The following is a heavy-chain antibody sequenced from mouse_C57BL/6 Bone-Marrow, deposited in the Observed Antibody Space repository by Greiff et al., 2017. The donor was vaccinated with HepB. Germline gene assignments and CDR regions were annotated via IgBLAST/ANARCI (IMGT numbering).Heavy chain of an antibody. CDR3: ARHPVVASYWYFDV. J-gene: IGHJ1*03. V-gene: IGHV5-12*01. CDR1: GFTFSDYY. D-gene: IGHD1-1*01. CDR2: ISNGGGST. Sequence: EVKLEESGGGLVQPGGSLKLSCAASGFTFSDYYMYWVRQTPEKRLEWVAYISNGGGSTYYPDTVKGRFTISRDNAKNTLYLQMSRLKSEDTAMYYCARHPVVASYWYFDVWGTGTTVTVSS.